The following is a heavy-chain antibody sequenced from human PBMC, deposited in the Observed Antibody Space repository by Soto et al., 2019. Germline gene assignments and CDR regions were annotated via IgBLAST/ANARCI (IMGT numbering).Heavy chain of an antibody. V-gene: IGHV1-69*01. J-gene: IGHJ6*02. CDR2: IIPIFGTA. CDR3: ARAPYYDFWSGYNNPYVGMDV. CDR1: GGTFSSYA. D-gene: IGHD3-3*01. Sequence: QVQLVQSGAEVKKPGSSVKVSCKASGGTFSSYAISWVRQAPGQGLEWMGGIIPIFGTANYAQKFQGRVTITADESTSTAYMELSSLRSEDTAVYYCARAPYYDFWSGYNNPYVGMDVWGQGTTVTVSS.